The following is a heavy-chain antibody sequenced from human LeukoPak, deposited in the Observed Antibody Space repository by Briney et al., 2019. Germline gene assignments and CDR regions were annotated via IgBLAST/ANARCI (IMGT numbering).Heavy chain of an antibody. D-gene: IGHD2-15*01. V-gene: IGHV3-30*02. J-gene: IGHJ6*03. CDR2: IRYDGSNE. CDR3: AKVMPPGRIRFYSYYMDA. Sequence: GGSLRLSCAASGFSFSGYGMHWVRQAPGKGLEWVAFIRYDGSNEYYADSVKGRFTISRDESKNTLSLQMNGLRVEDTAVYYCAKVMPPGRIRFYSYYMDAWGKGTTVTVS. CDR1: GFSFSGYG.